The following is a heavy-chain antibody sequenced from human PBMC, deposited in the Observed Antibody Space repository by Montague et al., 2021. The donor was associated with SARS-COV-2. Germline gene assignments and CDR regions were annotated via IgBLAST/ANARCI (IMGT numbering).Heavy chain of an antibody. J-gene: IGHJ5*02. Sequence: SETLSLTCTVSGGSITNYYWTWMSRSPARRLEGIGYIYYSATTNYNTSLKSRVTMSIDTSKNQFSLSLSTVTAADSAVYYCARLRRGTYYVPFDPWGQGALVSVSS. CDR1: GGSITNYY. D-gene: IGHD1-26*01. CDR3: ARLRRGTYYVPFDP. V-gene: IGHV4-59*12. CDR2: IYYSATT.